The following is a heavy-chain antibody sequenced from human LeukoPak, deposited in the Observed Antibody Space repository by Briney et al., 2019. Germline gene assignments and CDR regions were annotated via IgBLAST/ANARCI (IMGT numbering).Heavy chain of an antibody. Sequence: ASVTESCKASGYTFTTYYIHWVRQAPGQGLEWMGIINPVGGSTTYAHRFQGRLTMTRDTSTSTVYMELSSLRSEDTAVYYCARVNDFWSRYFDSWGQGTL. CDR2: INPVGGST. CDR1: GYTFTTYY. CDR3: ARVNDFWSRYFDS. J-gene: IGHJ4*02. D-gene: IGHD3-3*01. V-gene: IGHV1-46*01.